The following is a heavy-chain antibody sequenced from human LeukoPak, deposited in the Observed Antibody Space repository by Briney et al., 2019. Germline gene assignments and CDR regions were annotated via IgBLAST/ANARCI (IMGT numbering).Heavy chain of an antibody. CDR3: AAARKYCSGGICHATFDP. J-gene: IGHJ5*02. Sequence: SETLSLTCTVSGGSISSSSYYWGWIRQPPGKGLEWIGSIYYSGSTYYNPSLKSRVTISVDTSRNQFSLRLSSVTAADTAVYYCAAARKYCSGGICHATFDPWGQGTLVTVSS. CDR1: GGSISSSSYY. D-gene: IGHD2-15*01. V-gene: IGHV4-39*01. CDR2: IYYSGST.